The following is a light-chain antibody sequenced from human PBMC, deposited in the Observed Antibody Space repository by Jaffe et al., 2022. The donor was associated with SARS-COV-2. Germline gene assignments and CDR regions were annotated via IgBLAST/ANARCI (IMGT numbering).Light chain of an antibody. CDR1: SSNIGSHT. J-gene: IGLJ7*01. Sequence: QSVLTQPPSASGTPGQRVTISCSGSSSNIGSHTVSWYQQLPGTAPKLLIYSNNQRPSGVPDRFSGSKSGTSASLAISGLQSEDEADYYCAAWDDNLNGAVFGGGTQLTVL. CDR3: AAWDDNLNGAV. CDR2: SNN. V-gene: IGLV1-44*01.